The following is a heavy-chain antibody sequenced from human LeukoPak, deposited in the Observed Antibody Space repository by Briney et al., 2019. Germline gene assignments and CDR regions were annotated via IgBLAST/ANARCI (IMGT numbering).Heavy chain of an antibody. D-gene: IGHD3-22*01. J-gene: IGHJ3*02. CDR1: GFSFSSYW. Sequence: GGSLRLSCAPSGFSFSSYWMSWVRQAPGKGLEWVANIKQDGSEKYYVDSVKGRFTISRDNAKNSLYLQMNSLRAEDTAVYYCARDYYDSSGYYRGESDEDAFDIWGQGTMVTVSS. CDR3: ARDYYDSSGYYRGESDEDAFDI. V-gene: IGHV3-7*01. CDR2: IKQDGSEK.